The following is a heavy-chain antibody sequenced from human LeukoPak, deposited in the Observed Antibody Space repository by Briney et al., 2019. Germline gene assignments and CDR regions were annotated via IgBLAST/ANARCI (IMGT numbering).Heavy chain of an antibody. CDR1: GFTFSSYA. Sequence: PGRSLRLSCAASGFTFSSYAMPWVRQAPGKGLEWVAVISYDGSNKYYADSVKGRFTISRDNSKNTLYLQMNSLRAEDTAVYYCAKEDYYDSSGYEQTDYWGQGTLVTVSS. J-gene: IGHJ4*02. CDR2: ISYDGSNK. CDR3: AKEDYYDSSGYEQTDY. D-gene: IGHD3-22*01. V-gene: IGHV3-30-3*01.